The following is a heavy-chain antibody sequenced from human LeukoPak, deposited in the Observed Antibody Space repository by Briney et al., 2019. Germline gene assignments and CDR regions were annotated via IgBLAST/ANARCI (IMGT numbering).Heavy chain of an antibody. CDR2: ISGYNGNT. D-gene: IGHD2-2*01. CDR3: ARTCSGSSCYVIY. V-gene: IGHV1-18*01. CDR1: GYTFSNYG. J-gene: IGHJ4*02. Sequence: ASVKVSGKASGYTFSNYGITWVRQAPGQGLEWMGWISGYNGNTNYAQKFQGRVTMTTETSTSTAYMELRSLRSDDTAVYYCARTCSGSSCYVIYWGQGTLLTVSS.